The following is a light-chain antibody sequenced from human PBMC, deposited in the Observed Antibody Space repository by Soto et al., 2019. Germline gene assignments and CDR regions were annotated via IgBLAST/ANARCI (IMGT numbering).Light chain of an antibody. J-gene: IGLJ2*01. Sequence: QSVLTQPPSVSGAPGQRVTISCTGSSSNIGAGYDVHWYQQLPGTAPKILIYGNNNRPSGVPDRFSGSKSGTSASLAITGLQAEDESDYYCQSYDSSLSVVFGGVTKVTVL. V-gene: IGLV1-40*01. CDR2: GNN. CDR1: SSNIGAGYD. CDR3: QSYDSSLSVV.